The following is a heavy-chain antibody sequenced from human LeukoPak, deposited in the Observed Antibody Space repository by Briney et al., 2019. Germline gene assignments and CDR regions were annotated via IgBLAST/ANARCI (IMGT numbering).Heavy chain of an antibody. Sequence: SETLSLTCAVSGGSISSSNWWSWVRQPPGKGLEWIGEIYHSGSTNYNPSLKSRVTISVDKSKNQFSLKLSSVTAADTAVYHCARVGRGYGGFDIWGQGTMVTVSS. CDR2: IYHSGST. D-gene: IGHD6-13*01. CDR1: GGSISSSNW. CDR3: ARVGRGYGGFDI. J-gene: IGHJ3*02. V-gene: IGHV4-4*02.